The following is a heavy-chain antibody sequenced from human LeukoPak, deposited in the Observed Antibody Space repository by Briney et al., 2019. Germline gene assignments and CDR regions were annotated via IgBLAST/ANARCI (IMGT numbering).Heavy chain of an antibody. V-gene: IGHV4-28*03. Sequence: SETLSLTRAVSGYSISSSNWWGWIRQPPGKGLEWIGYIYYSGSTYYNPSLKSRVTMSVDTSKNHFSLKLSSVTAVDTAVYYCARGVGGSYPNAFDIWGQGTMVTVSS. J-gene: IGHJ3*02. CDR1: GYSISSSNW. D-gene: IGHD1-26*01. CDR3: ARGVGGSYPNAFDI. CDR2: IYYSGST.